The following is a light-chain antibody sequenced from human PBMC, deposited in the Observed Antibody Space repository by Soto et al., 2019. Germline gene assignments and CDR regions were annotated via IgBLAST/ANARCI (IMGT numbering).Light chain of an antibody. Sequence: QSVLTHPPSVSAAPGQKVTISCSGSSSNIGNNYVSWYQQLPGTAPKLLIYENNKRPSGIPDRFSGSKSGTSATLGITGLQTGDEADYYCGKWDSSLSAYVFGTGTKVTVL. CDR3: GKWDSSLSAYV. J-gene: IGLJ1*01. CDR2: ENN. V-gene: IGLV1-51*02. CDR1: SSNIGNNY.